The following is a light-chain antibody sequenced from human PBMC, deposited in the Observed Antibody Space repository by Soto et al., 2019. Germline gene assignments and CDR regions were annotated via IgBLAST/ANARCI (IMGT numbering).Light chain of an antibody. J-gene: IGLJ1*01. CDR3: SSYTSSSTQV. Sequence: QSVLTQPASVSGSPGQSITISCTGTSSDVGGYNYVSWYQRHPGKAPKLMIYEVSYRPSGVSNRFSGSKSGNTASLTISGLQAEDEADYYCSSYTSSSTQVFGTGTKVTVL. CDR1: SSDVGGYNY. V-gene: IGLV2-14*01. CDR2: EVS.